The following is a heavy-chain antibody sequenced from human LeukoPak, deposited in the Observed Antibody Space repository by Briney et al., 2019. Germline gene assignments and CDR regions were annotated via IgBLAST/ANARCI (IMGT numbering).Heavy chain of an antibody. CDR2: ISGTGSNT. D-gene: IGHD3-10*01. CDR3: AKDSGRMVRGHEAFDI. Sequence: QAGGSLRLSCTASGITFSNYPMSWVRQAPGKGLEWVSTISGTGSNTYYADSVKGRFTISRDNSKNTLYLQMNSLRAEDTAVYYCAKDSGRMVRGHEAFDIWGQGTMVTVSS. CDR1: GITFSNYP. J-gene: IGHJ3*02. V-gene: IGHV3-23*01.